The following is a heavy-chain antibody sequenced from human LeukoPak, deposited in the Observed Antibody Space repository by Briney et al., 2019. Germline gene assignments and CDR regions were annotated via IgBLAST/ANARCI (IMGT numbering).Heavy chain of an antibody. CDR3: AREEMATPHDAFDI. V-gene: IGHV3-11*05. D-gene: IGHD5-24*01. CDR2: ISSSSSYT. Sequence: GGSLRLSCAASGFTFSDYYMSWIRQAPGKGLEWVSYISSSSSYTNYADSVKGRFTISRDNAKNSLYLQMNSLRAEDTAVHYCAREEMATPHDAFDIWGQGTMVTVSS. J-gene: IGHJ3*02. CDR1: GFTFSDYY.